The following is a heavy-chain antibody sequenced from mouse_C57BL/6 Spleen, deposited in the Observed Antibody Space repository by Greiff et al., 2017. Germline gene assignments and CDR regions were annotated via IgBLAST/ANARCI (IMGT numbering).Heavy chain of an antibody. D-gene: IGHD2-1*01. CDR3: ARNYGNYVDY. V-gene: IGHV1-69*01. CDR1: GYTFTSYW. CDR2: IDPSDSYT. J-gene: IGHJ2*01. Sequence: VKLQESGAELVMPGASVKLSCKASGYTFTSYWMHWVKQRPGQGLEWIGEIDPSDSYTNYNQKFKGKSTLTVDKSSSTAYMQLSSLTSEDSAVYYCARNYGNYVDYWGQGTTLTVSS.